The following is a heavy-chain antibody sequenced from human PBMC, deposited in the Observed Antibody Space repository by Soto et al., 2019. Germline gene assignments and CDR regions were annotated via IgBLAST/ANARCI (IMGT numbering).Heavy chain of an antibody. Sequence: QVQLVQSGAEVKEPGSSVRVSCKASGGTFDNFIMNWVRQTPGQGLEWMGGIVPMLGTPTYAEKFKGRVTISATGSTSTMYMEVTSLRSEDTAIYYCARNGTYSSSLSQYSGMDVWGQGTTVNVYS. CDR1: GGTFDNFI. D-gene: IGHD1-26*01. J-gene: IGHJ6*02. CDR3: ARNGTYSSSLSQYSGMDV. V-gene: IGHV1-69*01. CDR2: IVPMLGTP.